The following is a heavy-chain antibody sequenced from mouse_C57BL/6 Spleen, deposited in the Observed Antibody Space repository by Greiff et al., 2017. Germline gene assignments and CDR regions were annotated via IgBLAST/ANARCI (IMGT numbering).Heavy chain of an antibody. J-gene: IGHJ2*01. D-gene: IGHD1-1*01. CDR2: ISSGGSYT. CDR3: ARQSYYYGSSYVKYFDY. Sequence: EVHLVESGGDLVKPGGSLKLSCAASGFTFSSYGMSWVRQTPDKRLEWVATISSGGSYTYYPDSVKGRFTISRDNAKNTLYLQMSSLKSEDTAMYYCARQSYYYGSSYVKYFDYWGQGTTLTVSS. V-gene: IGHV5-6*01. CDR1: GFTFSSYG.